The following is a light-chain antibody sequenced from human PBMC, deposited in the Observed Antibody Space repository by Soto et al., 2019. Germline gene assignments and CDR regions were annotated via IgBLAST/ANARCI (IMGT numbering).Light chain of an antibody. CDR2: ASS. Sequence: IQMTQSPSSLAASIGDRATITCRASQSIRNDLGWYQQKPGKAPKVLIYASSNIHSGVPSRFSGSGSGTDFTLTISSLQPEDFETYYCQQDYNYPHTFGPGTKVDIK. J-gene: IGKJ3*01. V-gene: IGKV1-6*01. CDR3: QQDYNYPHT. CDR1: QSIRND.